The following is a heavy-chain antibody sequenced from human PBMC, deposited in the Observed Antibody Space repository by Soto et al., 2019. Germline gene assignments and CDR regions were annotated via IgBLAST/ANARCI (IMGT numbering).Heavy chain of an antibody. Sequence: PGESLKISCRTSGYRFTSYWIAWVRQMPGKGLEWMGIIFPSDSDTRYSPSFQGQVTISADRSTSTVFLQWASLKASDTAVYFCARKDKSGYFNWFDPWGQGTLVTVSA. CDR3: ARKDKSGYFNWFDP. J-gene: IGHJ5*02. D-gene: IGHD3-22*01. V-gene: IGHV5-51*01. CDR1: GYRFTSYW. CDR2: IFPSDSDT.